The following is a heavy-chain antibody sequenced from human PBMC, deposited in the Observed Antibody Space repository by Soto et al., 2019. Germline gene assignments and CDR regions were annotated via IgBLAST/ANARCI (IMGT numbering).Heavy chain of an antibody. CDR3: ARNSGSYYPYYCDGMDV. CDR1: GGTFSSYA. J-gene: IGHJ6*02. V-gene: IGHV1-69*13. D-gene: IGHD1-26*01. CDR2: IIPIFGTA. Sequence: GASVKVSCKASGGTFSSYAISWVRQAPGQGLEWMGGIIPIFGTANYAQKFQGRVTITADESASTAYMELSSLRSEDTAVYYCARNSGSYYPYYCDGMDVWGQGTTVTVSS.